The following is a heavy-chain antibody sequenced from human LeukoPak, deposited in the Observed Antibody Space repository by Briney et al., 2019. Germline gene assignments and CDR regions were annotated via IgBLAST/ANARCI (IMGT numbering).Heavy chain of an antibody. CDR3: ARDGRSGSSYYFDY. V-gene: IGHV4-4*02. CDR1: GGSISSSNW. CDR2: IYHSGST. Sequence: PSGTLSLTCAVSGGSISSSNWWSWVRQPPGQGLAWIGEIYHSGSTNYNPSLKSRVTISVDKSKNQFSLKLSSVTAADTAVYYCARDGRSGSSYYFDYWGQGTLVTVSS. D-gene: IGHD3-10*01. J-gene: IGHJ4*02.